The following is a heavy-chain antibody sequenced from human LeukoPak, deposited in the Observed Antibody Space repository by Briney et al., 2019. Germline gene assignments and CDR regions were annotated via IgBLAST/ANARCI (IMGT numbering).Heavy chain of an antibody. V-gene: IGHV1-69*13. D-gene: IGHD1-26*01. CDR1: GGTFRNYA. CDR3: ARGHSGSFANLRDAFDV. CDR2: IIPMFGRA. J-gene: IGHJ3*01. Sequence: ASVKVSCKASGGTFRNYAISWVRQAPGQGLEWLGEIIPMFGRANYAQIFQGRVTITADESTITAYMDLTSLTSADTAVYYCARGHSGSFANLRDAFDVWGQGTMVTVSS.